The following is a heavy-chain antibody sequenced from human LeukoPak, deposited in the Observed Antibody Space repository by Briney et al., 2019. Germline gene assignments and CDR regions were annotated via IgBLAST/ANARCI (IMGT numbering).Heavy chain of an antibody. Sequence: HSGGSLRLSCAASGFSVSGNWMHWVRQAPGKGLVWVSRINSDGSSTNYADSVRGRFTISRDNAKNTVYLQVNRLRVEDTAVYYCARGSGAYGDFDYWGQGTLVTVSS. D-gene: IGHD6-19*01. V-gene: IGHV3-74*01. CDR3: ARGSGAYGDFDY. CDR1: GFSVSGNW. J-gene: IGHJ4*02. CDR2: INSDGSST.